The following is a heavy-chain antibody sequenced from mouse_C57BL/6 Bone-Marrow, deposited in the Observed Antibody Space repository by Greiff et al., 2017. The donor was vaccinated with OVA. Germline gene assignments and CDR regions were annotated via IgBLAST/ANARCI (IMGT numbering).Heavy chain of an antibody. V-gene: IGHV1-26*01. CDR1: GYTFTDYY. CDR2: INPNNGGT. D-gene: IGHD2-5*01. Sequence: EVQLQQSGPELVKPGASVKISCKASGYTFTDYYMNWVKQSHGKSLEWIGDINPNNGGTSYNQKFKGKATLTVDKSSSTAYMELRSLTSEDSAVDYCAREWYSNRNYYAMDYWGQGTSVTVSS. CDR3: AREWYSNRNYYAMDY. J-gene: IGHJ4*01.